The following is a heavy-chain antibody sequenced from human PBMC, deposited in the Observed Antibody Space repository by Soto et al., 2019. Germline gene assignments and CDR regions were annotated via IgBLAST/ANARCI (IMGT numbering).Heavy chain of an antibody. CDR2: ISAYNGNT. Sequence: GASVKVSCKASGYTFTSYGISWVRQAPGQGLEWMGWISAYNGNTNYAQKLQGRVTMTTDTSTSTAYMELRSLRSDDTAVYYCAREIYDFWSGYQDYYYYMDVWGKGTTLTVSS. D-gene: IGHD3-3*01. V-gene: IGHV1-18*01. J-gene: IGHJ6*03. CDR3: AREIYDFWSGYQDYYYYMDV. CDR1: GYTFTSYG.